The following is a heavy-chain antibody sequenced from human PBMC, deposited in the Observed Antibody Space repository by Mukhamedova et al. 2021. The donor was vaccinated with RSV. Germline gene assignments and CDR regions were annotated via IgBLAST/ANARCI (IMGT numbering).Heavy chain of an antibody. V-gene: IGHV3-11*03. Sequence: IRQAPGKGLEWASYISSGSSYTNYADSVKGRFTISRDNAKNSLFLQMNSLRAEDTAVYYCARHVDTDMKGFDAWGQGTLVTVSS. J-gene: IGHJ5*02. CDR3: ARHVDTDMKGFDA. CDR2: ISSGSSYT. D-gene: IGHD5-18*01.